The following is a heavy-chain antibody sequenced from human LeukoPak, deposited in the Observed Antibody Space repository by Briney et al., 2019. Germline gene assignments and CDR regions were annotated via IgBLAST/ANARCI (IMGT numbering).Heavy chain of an antibody. J-gene: IGHJ4*02. CDR3: AKAPGGSRRKYYFDY. D-gene: IGHD1-14*01. V-gene: IGHV3-23*01. CDR1: GFTFSSYA. Sequence: GGSLRLSCAASGFTFSSYAMSWVRQAPGKGLEWVSAISGSGGSTYYADSVKGRFTISRDNSKNTLYLQMNSLRAEDTAVYYCAKAPGGSRRKYYFDYWGQGTLVIVSS. CDR2: ISGSGGST.